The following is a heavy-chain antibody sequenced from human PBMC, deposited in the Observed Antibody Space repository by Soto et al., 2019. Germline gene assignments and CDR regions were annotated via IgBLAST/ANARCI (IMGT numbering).Heavy chain of an antibody. V-gene: IGHV3-30*18. J-gene: IGHJ4*02. Sequence: QVQLVESGGGVVQPGRSLRLSCAASGFTFSRYGMHWVRQAPGKGLEWVAVISYDGSNKYYADSVKGRFTISRDNSKNTLYLQMNSLRAEDTAVYYCAKDRSDIVVVPAATIDYWGQGTLVTVSS. CDR2: ISYDGSNK. CDR3: AKDRSDIVVVPAATIDY. CDR1: GFTFSRYG. D-gene: IGHD2-2*01.